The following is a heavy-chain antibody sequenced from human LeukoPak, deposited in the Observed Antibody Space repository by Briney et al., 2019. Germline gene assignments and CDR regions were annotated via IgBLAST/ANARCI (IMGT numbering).Heavy chain of an antibody. D-gene: IGHD2-2*01. Sequence: PGGSLRLSCAASGFTFDDYAMHWVRQAPGKGLEWVSGISWNSGSIAYADSVKGRFTISRDNAKNSLYLQMNSLRAEDTAVYYCARLGYCSSTRCYGDAFDIWGQGTMVTVSS. CDR3: ARLGYCSSTRCYGDAFDI. J-gene: IGHJ3*02. CDR2: ISWNSGSI. V-gene: IGHV3-9*01. CDR1: GFTFDDYA.